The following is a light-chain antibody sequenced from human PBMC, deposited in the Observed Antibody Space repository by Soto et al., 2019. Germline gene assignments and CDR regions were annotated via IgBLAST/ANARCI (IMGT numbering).Light chain of an antibody. CDR3: AAWDDSLNGRV. CDR1: SSNVGSNT. J-gene: IGLJ3*02. CDR2: ADN. Sequence: QSVLTQSPSASATPGQRITISCSGSSSNVGSNTVNWYQQVSGTAPKLLIYADNRRPSGVPDRFSGSKSGTSASLAISGLQSEDEAHYYCAAWDDSLNGRVFGGGTKLTVL. V-gene: IGLV1-44*01.